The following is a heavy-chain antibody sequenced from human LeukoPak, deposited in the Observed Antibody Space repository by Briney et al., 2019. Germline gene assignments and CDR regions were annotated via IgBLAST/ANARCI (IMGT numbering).Heavy chain of an antibody. CDR1: GFTFSSYS. Sequence: GGSLRLSCAASGFTFSSYSMNWVRQDPGKGLEWVSYISSSSSTIYYADSVKGRFTISRDNAKNSLYLQMNSLRAEDTAVYYCARDAGSGWSYYYYYGMDVWGQGTTVTVSS. D-gene: IGHD6-19*01. V-gene: IGHV3-48*04. CDR2: ISSSSSTI. CDR3: ARDAGSGWSYYYYYGMDV. J-gene: IGHJ6*02.